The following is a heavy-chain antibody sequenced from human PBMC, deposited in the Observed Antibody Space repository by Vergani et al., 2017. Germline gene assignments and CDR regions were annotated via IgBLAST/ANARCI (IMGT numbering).Heavy chain of an antibody. Sequence: QLQLQESGPGLVKPSETLSLTCTVSGGSISSSSYYWGWIRQPPGKGLEWIGSIYYSGSTYYNPSLKSRVTISVDTSKNQFSLKLSSVTAADTAVYYCARVLRFLEGEGWFDPWGQGTLVTVSS. CDR2: IYYSGST. J-gene: IGHJ5*02. D-gene: IGHD3-3*01. CDR3: ARVLRFLEGEGWFDP. CDR1: GGSISSSSYY. V-gene: IGHV4-39*01.